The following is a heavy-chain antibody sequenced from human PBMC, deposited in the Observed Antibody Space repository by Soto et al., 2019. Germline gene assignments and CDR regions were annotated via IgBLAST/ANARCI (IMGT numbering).Heavy chain of an antibody. CDR3: ARGPGFPHFDS. CDR2: IYNSGIT. D-gene: IGHD3-9*01. J-gene: IGHJ4*02. Sequence: TLSLTCTVSGGSISDYYWNWIRQPPGKGLEWIGYIYNSGITKYNPSLKSRLTISVDTSKNQFSLKLISVTAADTAVYYCARGPGFPHFDSWGQGTLVTVSS. V-gene: IGHV4-59*01. CDR1: GGSISDYY.